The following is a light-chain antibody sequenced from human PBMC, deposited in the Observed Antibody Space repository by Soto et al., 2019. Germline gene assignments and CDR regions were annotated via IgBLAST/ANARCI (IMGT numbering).Light chain of an antibody. Sequence: QSARTQPASLSGSPGQSITISCTGTRSDVGGYNYVSWYQQHPGKAPKLMIYDVSNRPSGVSNRFSGSKSGNTASLTISGLQAEDEADYYCSSYTSSSTYVFGTGTKVTVL. CDR1: RSDVGGYNY. CDR2: DVS. V-gene: IGLV2-14*03. CDR3: SSYTSSSTYV. J-gene: IGLJ1*01.